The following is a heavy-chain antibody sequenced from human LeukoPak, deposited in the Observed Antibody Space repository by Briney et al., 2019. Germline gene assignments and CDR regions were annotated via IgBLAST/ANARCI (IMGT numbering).Heavy chain of an antibody. V-gene: IGHV4-59*01. CDR3: ARAGSSGYLIDY. D-gene: IGHD3-22*01. Sequence: SETLSLTCSVSGGSLSSYYWSWIRQPPGKGLEWIGYIYYSGNTNYNPSLKSRVTISIDTSKNQFYLKLTSVTAADTAVYYCARAGSSGYLIDYWGQGTLVTVSS. CDR1: GGSLSSYY. J-gene: IGHJ4*02. CDR2: IYYSGNT.